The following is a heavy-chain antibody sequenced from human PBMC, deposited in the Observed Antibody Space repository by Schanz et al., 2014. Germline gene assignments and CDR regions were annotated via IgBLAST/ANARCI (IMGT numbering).Heavy chain of an antibody. CDR3: ARVRRRIATPSTPSFRNYYYYAMDV. CDR2: IWYDGSNK. Sequence: QVQLVESGGGVVQPGRSLRLSCAASGFIFSSYCLHWVRQAPGKGLEWVAFIWYDGSNKYYADSVKGRFTISRDNAKNTLYLQMNSLRAEHTSEYFCARVRRRIATPSTPSFRNYYYYAMDVWGQGTTVTVSS. V-gene: IGHV3-33*01. J-gene: IGHJ6*02. D-gene: IGHD6-13*01. CDR1: GFIFSSYC.